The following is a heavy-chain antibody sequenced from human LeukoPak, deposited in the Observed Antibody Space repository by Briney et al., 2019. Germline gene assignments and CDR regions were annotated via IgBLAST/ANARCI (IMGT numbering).Heavy chain of an antibody. CDR3: AKDTAGGFWSGYWSYFDY. D-gene: IGHD3-3*01. J-gene: IGHJ4*02. CDR1: GGTFSSYT. V-gene: IGHV1-69*06. CDR2: IIPIFGTT. Sequence: SVKVSCKASGGTFSSYTISWVRQAPGQGLEWMGGIIPIFGTTNYAQKFQGRVTITADKSTTTTYMQLSSLRSEDTAVYYCAKDTAGGFWSGYWSYFDYWGQGTLVTVSS.